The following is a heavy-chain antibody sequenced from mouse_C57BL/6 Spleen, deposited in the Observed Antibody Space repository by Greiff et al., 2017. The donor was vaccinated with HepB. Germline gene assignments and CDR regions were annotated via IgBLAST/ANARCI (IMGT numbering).Heavy chain of an antibody. CDR2: IDPETGGT. CDR1: GYTFTDYE. J-gene: IGHJ2*01. CDR3: TRGSLDY. Sequence: VQVVESGAELVRPGASVTLSCKASGYTFTDYEMHWVKQTPVHGLEWIGAIDPETGGTAYNQKFKGKAILTADKSSSTAYMELRSLTSEDSAVYYCTRGSLDYWGQGTTLTVSS. V-gene: IGHV1-15*01.